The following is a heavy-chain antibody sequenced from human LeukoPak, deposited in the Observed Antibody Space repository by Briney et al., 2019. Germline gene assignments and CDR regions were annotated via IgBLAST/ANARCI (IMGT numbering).Heavy chain of an antibody. CDR3: ARGEVWQWLVPEYFQH. D-gene: IGHD6-19*01. CDR2: IYYSGST. V-gene: IGHV4-59*01. J-gene: IGHJ1*01. Sequence: NPSETLSLTCTVSGGSMSSYYWSWIRQPPGKGLEWIGYIYYSGSTNYNPSLKSRVTISVDTSKNQFSLKLSSVTAADTAVYYCARGEVWQWLVPEYFQHWGQGTLVTVSS. CDR1: GGSMSSYY.